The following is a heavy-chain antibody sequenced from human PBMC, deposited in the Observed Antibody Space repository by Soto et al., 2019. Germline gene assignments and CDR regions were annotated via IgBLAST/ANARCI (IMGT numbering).Heavy chain of an antibody. V-gene: IGHV4-61*08. CDR2: IYYSGNT. CDR3: ARIPVDTSMSYWLDP. Sequence: QVQLQESGPGLVKPSETLSLTCTVSGGSVSSGDYYWSWIRQPPGKGLEWIGYIYYSGNTNYNPSLKSRVIISVDTSKNLFYLKLTSVTAADTAVYYCARIPVDTSMSYWLDPWGQGTLVTVSS. J-gene: IGHJ5*02. D-gene: IGHD5-18*01. CDR1: GGSVSSGDYY.